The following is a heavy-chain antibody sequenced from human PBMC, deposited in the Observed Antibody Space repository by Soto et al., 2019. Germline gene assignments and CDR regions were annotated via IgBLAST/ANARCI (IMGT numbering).Heavy chain of an antibody. D-gene: IGHD3-22*01. J-gene: IGHJ3*02. CDR3: AREYYYDSSGQDAFDI. CDR1: GGTFSSYA. CDR2: IIPIFGTA. V-gene: IGHV1-69*12. Sequence: QVQLVQSGAEVKKPGSSVKVSCKASGGTFSSYAISWVRQAPGQGLEWMGGIIPIFGTANYAQKFQGRVTLTADEPTSTAYRELSSRRSEDTAVYYCAREYYYDSSGQDAFDIWGQGTMVTVSS.